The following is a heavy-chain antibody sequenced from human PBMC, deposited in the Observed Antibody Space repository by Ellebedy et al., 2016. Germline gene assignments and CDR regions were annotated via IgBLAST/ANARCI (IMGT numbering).Heavy chain of an antibody. Sequence: ASVKVSCXASGYTFTSYGISWVRQAPGQGLEWMGWISAYNGNTNYAQKLQGRVTMTTDTSTSTAYMELRSLRSDDTAVYYCARVLQDIVVVVAEFDPWGQGTLVTVSS. D-gene: IGHD2-15*01. J-gene: IGHJ5*02. CDR3: ARVLQDIVVVVAEFDP. V-gene: IGHV1-18*01. CDR2: ISAYNGNT. CDR1: GYTFTSYG.